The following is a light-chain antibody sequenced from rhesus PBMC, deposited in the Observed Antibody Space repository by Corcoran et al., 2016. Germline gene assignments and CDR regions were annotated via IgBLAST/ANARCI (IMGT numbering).Light chain of an antibody. V-gene: IGKV1-25*01. Sequence: DIQMTQSPSSLSASVGDRGTITCQASQGISNKLAWYQQKPGKVPKLLIYKASTLQSGGPSRVSGSGSGTDFTLTISSLPPEDFATYYCHHCYGTPYSFGQGTKVEIK. CDR1: QGISNK. CDR3: HHCYGTPYS. J-gene: IGKJ2*01. CDR2: KAS.